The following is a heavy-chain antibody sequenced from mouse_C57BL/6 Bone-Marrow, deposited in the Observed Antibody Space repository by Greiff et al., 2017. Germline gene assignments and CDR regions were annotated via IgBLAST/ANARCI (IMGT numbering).Heavy chain of an antibody. J-gene: IGHJ4*01. CDR2: IWSDGST. Sequence: QVQLKESGPGLVAPSQSLSITCTVSGFSLTSYGVHWVRQPPGKGLEWLVVIWSDGSTTYNSALKSRLSISKDNSKSQVFLKMNSLQTDDTAMYYCARQRAGNYLHYYAMDYWGQGTSVTVSS. D-gene: IGHD2-1*01. CDR1: GFSLTSYG. V-gene: IGHV2-6-1*01. CDR3: ARQRAGNYLHYYAMDY.